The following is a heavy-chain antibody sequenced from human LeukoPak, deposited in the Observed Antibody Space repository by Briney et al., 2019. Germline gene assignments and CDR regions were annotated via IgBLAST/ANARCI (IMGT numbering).Heavy chain of an antibody. V-gene: IGHV4-59*01. CDR2: IYYSGST. Sequence: SETLSLTCTVSGGSISSYYWSWIRQPPGKGLEWIGYIYYSGSTNYNPSLKSRVTISVDTSKNQFSLKLSSVTAADTAVYYCARQASLDYYDSSGDKYFDYWGQGTLVTVSS. D-gene: IGHD3-22*01. CDR1: GGSISSYY. CDR3: ARQASLDYYDSSGDKYFDY. J-gene: IGHJ4*02.